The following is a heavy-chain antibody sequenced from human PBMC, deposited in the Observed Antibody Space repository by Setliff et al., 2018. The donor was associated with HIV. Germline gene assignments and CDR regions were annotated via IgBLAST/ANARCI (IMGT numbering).Heavy chain of an antibody. CDR3: AREGDGIDF. J-gene: IGHJ4*02. D-gene: IGHD2-21*02. V-gene: IGHV4-39*02. CDR2: IHYTGNT. Sequence: SETLSLTCTVSGGSITSTTYYWGWIRQPPGKGLEWIGTIHYTGNTYHNPSLKSRVTISVEASKNQISLKLTAVTAADSAVYYCAREGDGIDFWGQGTLVTVS. CDR1: GGSITSTTYY.